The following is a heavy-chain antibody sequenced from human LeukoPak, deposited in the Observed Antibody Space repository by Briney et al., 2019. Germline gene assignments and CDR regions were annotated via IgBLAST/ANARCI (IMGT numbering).Heavy chain of an antibody. CDR1: GYTFTSYG. V-gene: IGHV1-18*01. D-gene: IGHD2-2*01. CDR3: ARQKYGAVYYFDY. CDR2: ISAFNGNTNYGNT. J-gene: IGHJ4*02. Sequence: ASVKVSCKASGYTFTSYGISWVRQAPGQGLEWMGWISAFNGNTNYGNTNYAQKLQGRVTMTTDTSTSTAYMELRSLGSDDTAVYYCARQKYGAVYYFDYWGQGTLVTVSS.